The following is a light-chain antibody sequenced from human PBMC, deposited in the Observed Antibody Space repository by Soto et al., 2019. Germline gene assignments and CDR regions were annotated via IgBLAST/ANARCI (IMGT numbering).Light chain of an antibody. CDR2: AAS. V-gene: IGKV1-39*01. Sequence: DIQMTQSPSSLSASVGDRVTINCRASQSISTYLHWYQQKPGKAPNILIYAASTLQSGVPSRFSGSGSGTDCTLTISSLQPEDVATYFCQHGYSTPLTLGGGTKVDIK. CDR3: QHGYSTPLT. J-gene: IGKJ4*01. CDR1: QSISTY.